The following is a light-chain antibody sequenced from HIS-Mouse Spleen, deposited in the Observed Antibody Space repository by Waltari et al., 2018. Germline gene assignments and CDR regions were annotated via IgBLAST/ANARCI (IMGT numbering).Light chain of an antibody. J-gene: IGKJ4*01. CDR1: QGISSY. CDR3: QQLNSYPSLT. CDR2: ASS. Sequence: DIQLTQSPSFLSASVGDRVTITCRASQGISSYLAWYQQKPGKATKLLIYASSTLQSGVPSRFSGSGSGTEFTLTISSLQPEDFATYYCQQLNSYPSLTFGGGTKVEIK. V-gene: IGKV1-9*01.